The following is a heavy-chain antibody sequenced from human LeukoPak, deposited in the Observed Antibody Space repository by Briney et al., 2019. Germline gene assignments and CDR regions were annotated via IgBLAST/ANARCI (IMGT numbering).Heavy chain of an antibody. D-gene: IGHD6-13*01. Sequence: GESLKISCKGSGYSFTTYYIGWVRQMPGKGLEWMGIINPGGSDTRYSPSFQGQVTISVDNSISTAYLQWTSLKASDTAMYYCVRTGTYAEFDYWGQGSLVTVSS. CDR3: VRTGTYAEFDY. CDR2: INPGGSDT. V-gene: IGHV5-51*01. CDR1: GYSFTTYY. J-gene: IGHJ4*02.